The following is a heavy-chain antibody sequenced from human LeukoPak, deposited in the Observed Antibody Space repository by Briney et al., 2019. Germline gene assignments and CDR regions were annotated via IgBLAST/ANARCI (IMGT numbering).Heavy chain of an antibody. J-gene: IGHJ4*02. CDR3: AREGGSGSYSGNFDY. Sequence: GGSLRLSCAASGFSFSNYGMHWVRQAPGKGLECVTIIWSDGSNENYAHSVKGRFTIPRDNSQNTLYLQMNSLRTEDTAVYYCAREGGSGSYSGNFDYWGQGTLV. CDR1: GFSFSNYG. V-gene: IGHV3-33*01. D-gene: IGHD3-10*01. CDR2: IWSDGSNE.